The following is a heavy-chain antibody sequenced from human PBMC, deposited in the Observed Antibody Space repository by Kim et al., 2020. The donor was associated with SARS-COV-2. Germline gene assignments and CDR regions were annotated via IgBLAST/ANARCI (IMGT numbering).Heavy chain of an antibody. D-gene: IGHD3-9*01. CDR1: GDTFTTGYY. Sequence: ASVKVSCKASGDTFTTGYYMHWVRQAPGQGLEWMGWINPKSGGTNSAQSFQGRVTMTRDTSISTVYMELSRLTSDDTAVYYCARTGDILSLNEYLQYWGQGTLVTVSS. V-gene: IGHV1-2*02. CDR2: INPKSGGT. J-gene: IGHJ1*01. CDR3: ARTGDILSLNEYLQY.